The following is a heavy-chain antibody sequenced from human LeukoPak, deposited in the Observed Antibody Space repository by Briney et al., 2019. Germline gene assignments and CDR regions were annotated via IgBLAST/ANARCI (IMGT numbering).Heavy chain of an antibody. Sequence: SVKVSCKASGGTFSSYAISWVRQAPGQGLEWMGGIIPIFGTANYAQKFQGRVTITADESTSTAYMELSSMRSEDTAVYYCARDHTGWFDPWGQGTLVTVSS. D-gene: IGHD2-8*02. CDR2: IIPIFGTA. CDR3: ARDHTGWFDP. J-gene: IGHJ5*02. V-gene: IGHV1-69*01. CDR1: GGTFSSYA.